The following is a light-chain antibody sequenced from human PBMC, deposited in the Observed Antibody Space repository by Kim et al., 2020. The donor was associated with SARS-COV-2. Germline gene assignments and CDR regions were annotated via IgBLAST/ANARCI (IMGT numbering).Light chain of an antibody. CDR1: QSISSW. V-gene: IGKV1-5*03. CDR3: QQYNSYSTWT. Sequence: SVVDRVTITCRASQSISSWLAWYQQKPGKAPKLLIYKASSLESGVPSRFSGSGSGTEFTLTISSLQPDDFATYYCQQYNSYSTWTFGQGTKVDIK. CDR2: KAS. J-gene: IGKJ1*01.